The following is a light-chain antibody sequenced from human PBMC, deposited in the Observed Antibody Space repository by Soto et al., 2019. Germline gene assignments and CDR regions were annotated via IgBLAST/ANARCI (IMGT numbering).Light chain of an antibody. Sequence: QSALTQPASVAGSPGQSITIACTGTSSDVGGYNYVSWYQLQPGKAPRLVIYDVSIRPPAVSDRFSGSTSGNTASLTISGLDAEDEADYYCSSYTATRTVVFGGGTKLTVL. CDR1: SSDVGGYNY. CDR2: DVS. CDR3: SSYTATRTVV. V-gene: IGLV2-14*03. J-gene: IGLJ3*02.